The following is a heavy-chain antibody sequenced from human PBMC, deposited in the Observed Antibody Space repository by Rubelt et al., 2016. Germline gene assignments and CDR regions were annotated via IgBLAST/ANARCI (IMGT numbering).Heavy chain of an antibody. D-gene: IGHD2-2*01. Sequence: KGRFTISRDNAKNSLYLQMNSLRAEDTAMYYCARDTGYCSSTSCYARGFDYWGQGTLVTVSS. V-gene: IGHV3-11*06. CDR3: ARDTGYCSSTSCYARGFDY. J-gene: IGHJ4*02.